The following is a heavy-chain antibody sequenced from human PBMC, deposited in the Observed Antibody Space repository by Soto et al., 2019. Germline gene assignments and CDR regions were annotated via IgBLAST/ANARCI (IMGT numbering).Heavy chain of an antibody. CDR3: ARESIAYCGGDCYSDYFDY. J-gene: IGHJ4*02. Sequence: ASLKVSCKASGGTFSSYTISWARQAPGQGLEWMGRIIPILDIVNYSQKFQGRVTITADKSTSTAYMELSSLRSEDTAVYYCARESIAYCGGDCYSDYFDYWGQGTLVTVSS. CDR1: GGTFSSYT. D-gene: IGHD2-21*02. CDR2: IIPILDIV. V-gene: IGHV1-69*04.